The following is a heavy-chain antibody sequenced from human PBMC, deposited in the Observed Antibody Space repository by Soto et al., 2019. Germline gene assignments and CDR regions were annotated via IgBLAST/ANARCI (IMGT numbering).Heavy chain of an antibody. CDR1: EVTFGSYA. V-gene: IGHV3-23*01. Sequence: GGSLRLSCAASEVTFGSYAMSWVRQAPGRGLQWVSAISGSGVSTYYADSVKGRFTISRDNSNNTLYLQMNSLRGEDTAVYYCAKSRDYDDFLERDAFDIWGLGTMVTVSS. CDR2: ISGSGVST. J-gene: IGHJ3*02. D-gene: IGHD3-3*01. CDR3: AKSRDYDDFLERDAFDI.